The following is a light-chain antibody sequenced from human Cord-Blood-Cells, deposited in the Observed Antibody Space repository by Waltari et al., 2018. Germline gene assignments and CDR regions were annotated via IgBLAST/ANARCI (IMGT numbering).Light chain of an antibody. J-gene: IGLJ3*02. CDR2: DGS. V-gene: IGLV2-14*01. CDR1: SSDVGGYNY. Sequence: QSALTQPASVSGSPGQSINISCTGTSSDVGGYNYVSWYQQHPGKAPKLMIYDGSNRPSGVSNRFSGSKSGNTASLTISGLQAEDEADYYCSSYTSSSTLVFGGGTKLTVL. CDR3: SSYTSSSTLV.